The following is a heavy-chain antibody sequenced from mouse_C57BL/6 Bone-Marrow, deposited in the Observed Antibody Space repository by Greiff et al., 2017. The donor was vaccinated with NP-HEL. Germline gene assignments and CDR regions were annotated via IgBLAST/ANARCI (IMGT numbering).Heavy chain of an antibody. V-gene: IGHV1-64*01. CDR1: GYTFTSYW. D-gene: IGHD2-3*01. J-gene: IGHJ3*01. CDR3: ARSNGYYVWLAY. Sequence: QVQLQQPGAELVKPGASVKLSCKASGYTFTSYWMHWVKQRPGQGLEWIGMIHPNSGSTNYNEKFKSKATLTVDKSSSTAYMQLSSLTSEDSAVYYCARSNGYYVWLAYWGRGTLVTVSA. CDR2: IHPNSGST.